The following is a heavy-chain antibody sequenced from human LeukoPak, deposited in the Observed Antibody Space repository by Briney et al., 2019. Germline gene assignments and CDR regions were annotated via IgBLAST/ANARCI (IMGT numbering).Heavy chain of an antibody. J-gene: IGHJ6*02. Sequence: GGSLRLSCAASGFSFKNYNLTWIRQVPGKGLEWVSYISHSSRTIYYADSVRGRFTISRDNAKNSMYLQMNSLRAEDTAVYYCARDPPHGMDVWGQGTTVTVSS. CDR3: ARDPPHGMDV. CDR1: GFSFKNYN. CDR2: ISHSSRTI. V-gene: IGHV3-48*01.